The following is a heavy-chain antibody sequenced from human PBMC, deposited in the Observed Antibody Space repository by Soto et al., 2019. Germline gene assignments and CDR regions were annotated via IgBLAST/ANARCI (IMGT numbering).Heavy chain of an antibody. D-gene: IGHD1-26*01. V-gene: IGHV1-18*01. CDR2: IRAFSGRK. Sequence: QVQLVQSGAEVKKPGASVKVSCKTSGFNFFNYGYTWVRQAPGQGLEWVGCIRAFSGRKDYAPKFQGRVTLTADTSTSTAYMELGSLTSDDTAVYYCARTSSTDNFEGWGQGTLVTVSS. J-gene: IGHJ4*02. CDR3: ARTSSTDNFEG. CDR1: GFNFFNYG.